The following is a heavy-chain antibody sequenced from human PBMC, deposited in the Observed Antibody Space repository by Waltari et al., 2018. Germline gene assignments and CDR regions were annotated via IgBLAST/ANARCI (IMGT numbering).Heavy chain of an antibody. J-gene: IGHJ4*02. V-gene: IGHV4-39*07. CDR1: GGSISSSSYY. D-gene: IGHD6-19*01. CDR3: ARRYGAGGFDY. CDR2: IYYSGST. Sequence: QLQLQESGPGLVKPSETLSLTCTVSGGSISSSSYYWGWIRQPPGKGLEWIGSIYYSGSTYYNPSLKSRVTISVDTSKNQFSLKLSSVTAADTAVYYCARRYGAGGFDYWGQGTLVTVSS.